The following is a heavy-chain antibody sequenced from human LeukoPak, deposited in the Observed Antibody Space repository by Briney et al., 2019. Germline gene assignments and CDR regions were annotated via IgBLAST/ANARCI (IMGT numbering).Heavy chain of an antibody. D-gene: IGHD1-26*01. Sequence: SETLSLTCTVSGYSISSGYYWGWIRQPPGKGLEWIGSIYHSGSTYYNPSLKSRVTISVDTSKNQFSLKLSSVTAADTAVYYCARDVGAKTARSFDYWGQGTLVTVSS. V-gene: IGHV4-38-2*02. CDR3: ARDVGAKTARSFDY. CDR1: GYSISSGYY. J-gene: IGHJ4*02. CDR2: IYHSGST.